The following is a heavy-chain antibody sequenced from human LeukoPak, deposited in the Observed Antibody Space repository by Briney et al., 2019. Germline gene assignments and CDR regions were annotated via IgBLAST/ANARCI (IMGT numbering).Heavy chain of an antibody. J-gene: IGHJ4*02. CDR3: TKINRGEVAGHFDF. V-gene: IGHV3-30*02. CDR1: GFTFTSHG. CDR2: IRYDGSNK. Sequence: GGSLRLSCAASGFTFTSHGMHWVRQAPGKGLEWVAHIRYDGSNKYYADSVKGRFTISRDNSKNTLYLQMNSLRAEDTALYYCTKINRGEVAGHFDFWGQGTLVTVSS. D-gene: IGHD6-19*01.